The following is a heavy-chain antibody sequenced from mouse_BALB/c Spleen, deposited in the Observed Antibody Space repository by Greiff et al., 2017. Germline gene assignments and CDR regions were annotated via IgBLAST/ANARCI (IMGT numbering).Heavy chain of an antibody. CDR1: GFSLTSYG. V-gene: IGHV2-5-1*01. Sequence: QVQLQQSGPSLVQPSQSLSITCTVSGFSLTSYGVHWVRQSPGKGLEWLGVIWRGGSTDYNAAFMSRLSITKDNSKSQVFFKMNSLQADDTAIYYCAKVIGDEGYYAMDYWGQGTSVTVSS. CDR2: IWRGGST. CDR3: AKVIGDEGYYAMDY. D-gene: IGHD2-4*01. J-gene: IGHJ4*01.